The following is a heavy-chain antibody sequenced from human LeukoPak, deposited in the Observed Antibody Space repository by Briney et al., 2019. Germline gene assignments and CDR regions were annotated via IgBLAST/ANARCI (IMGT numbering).Heavy chain of an antibody. D-gene: IGHD3-10*01. CDR2: INHSGST. J-gene: IGHJ5*02. CDR3: ARGGITMVRGRSNWFDP. V-gene: IGHV4-34*01. Sequence: SETLSLTCTVYGGSFSGYYWSWIRQPPGKGLEWIGEINHSGSTNYNPSLKSRVTISVDTSKNQFSLKLSSVTAADTAVYYCARGGITMVRGRSNWFDPWGQGTLVTVSS. CDR1: GGSFSGYY.